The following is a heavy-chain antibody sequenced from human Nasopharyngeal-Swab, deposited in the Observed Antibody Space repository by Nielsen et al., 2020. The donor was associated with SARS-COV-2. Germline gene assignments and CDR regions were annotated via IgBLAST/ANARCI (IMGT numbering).Heavy chain of an antibody. CDR3: ARHLFPRGDYYGMDV. CDR1: GYSFTAYW. J-gene: IGHJ6*02. V-gene: IGHV5-51*01. Sequence: GESLKISCKGSGYSFTAYWIGWVRQMPGKGLEWMGIIYPGDSDTRYSPSFRGQVTISADKSISTAYLQWSSLKASDTAIYYCARHLFPRGDYYGMDVWGQGTTVTVSS. CDR2: IYPGDSDT. D-gene: IGHD2-15*01.